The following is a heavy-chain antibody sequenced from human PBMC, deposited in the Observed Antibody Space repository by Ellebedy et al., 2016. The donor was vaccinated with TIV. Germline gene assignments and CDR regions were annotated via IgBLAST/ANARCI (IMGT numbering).Heavy chain of an antibody. V-gene: IGHV4-39*01. CDR2: IYYSGST. J-gene: IGHJ6*02. D-gene: IGHD6-19*01. CDR3: ASLPGWSYYYGMDV. Sequence: MPSETLSLTCTVSGGSISSSSYYWGWIRQPPGKGLEWIGSIYYSGSTYYNPSLKSRVTISVDTSKNQFSLKLSSVTAADTAVYYCASLPGWSYYYGMDVWGQGTTVTVSS. CDR1: GGSISSSSYY.